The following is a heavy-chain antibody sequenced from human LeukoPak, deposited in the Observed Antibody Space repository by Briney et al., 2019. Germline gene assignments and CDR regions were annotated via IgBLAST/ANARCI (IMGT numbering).Heavy chain of an antibody. J-gene: IGHJ4*02. Sequence: GGSLRLSCAASGFTFSSYWMHWVRQAPGKGLVWVSRINSDGSSTSYADSVKGRFTISRDNAKNTLYLQMNSLRAEDTAVNYCAREAKYCSGGSCYSRPYYFDYWGQGTLVTVSS. V-gene: IGHV3-74*01. CDR1: GFTFSSYW. CDR2: INSDGSST. CDR3: AREAKYCSGGSCYSRPYYFDY. D-gene: IGHD2-15*01.